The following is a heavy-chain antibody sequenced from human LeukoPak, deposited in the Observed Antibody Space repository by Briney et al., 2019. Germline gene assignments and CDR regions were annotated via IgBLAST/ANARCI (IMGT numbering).Heavy chain of an antibody. D-gene: IGHD3-10*01. CDR3: AKELYFGSGSYPDY. Sequence: SHDGSDNHYADSVKGRFTISRDNSKNTVYLQMSSLRPEDTAVYFCAKELYFGSGSYPDYWGQGTLVRVSS. V-gene: IGHV3-30*18. J-gene: IGHJ4*02. CDR2: SHDGSDN.